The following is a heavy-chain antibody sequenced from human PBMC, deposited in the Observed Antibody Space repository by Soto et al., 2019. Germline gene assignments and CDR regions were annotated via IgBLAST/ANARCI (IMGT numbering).Heavy chain of an antibody. Sequence: QVQLLQSGSEVRKPGSSVKVSCKASGGTHNNYAFTWVRQARGQGLEWVGGIIPIFATVVYAQRFEGRVTISADKSTSPAYMELTHLTFDDTAVYYCTIWWEAVRYQSYVLGVWGQGTAITVSS. J-gene: IGHJ6*02. V-gene: IGHV1-69*06. D-gene: IGHD1-26*01. CDR2: IIPIFATV. CDR3: TIWWEAVRYQSYVLGV. CDR1: GGTHNNYA.